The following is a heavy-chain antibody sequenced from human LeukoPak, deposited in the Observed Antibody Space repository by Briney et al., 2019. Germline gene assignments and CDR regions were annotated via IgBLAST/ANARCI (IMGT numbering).Heavy chain of an antibody. CDR1: GGSFRGYY. D-gene: IGHD3-16*01. V-gene: IGHV4-34*01. CDR3: ARGGGNYYMDV. CDR2: INPCGST. J-gene: IGHJ6*03. Sequence: SETLSLTCAVYGGSFRGYYWSWIRQTPRKGLVWIGEINPCGSTNHNPSLSGRVTISVDTSKNQFSLTLRSVTDADTAVNYCARGGGNYYMDVWAKGTTVTVSS.